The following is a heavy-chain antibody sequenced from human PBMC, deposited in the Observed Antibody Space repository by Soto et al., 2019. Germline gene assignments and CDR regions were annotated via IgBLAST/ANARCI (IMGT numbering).Heavy chain of an antibody. D-gene: IGHD4-17*01. J-gene: IGHJ6*04. CDR1: GYSFSNYL. V-gene: IGHV5-10-1*01. CDR3: ARRLGSPSGLSEGMED. CDR2: IDPSDSYT. Sequence: GESLKISCKASGYSFSNYLISWVRQMPGKGLEWMGRIDPSDSYTNYSPSFQGHVTISADKSISTAYLQWGSLKASDTAMYFCARRLGSPSGLSEGMEDWGKGTAVTVSS.